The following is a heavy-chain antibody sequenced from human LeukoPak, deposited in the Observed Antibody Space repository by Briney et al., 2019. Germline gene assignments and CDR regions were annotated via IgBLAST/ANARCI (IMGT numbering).Heavy chain of an antibody. J-gene: IGHJ4*02. CDR1: GYTFTSYY. CDR2: INPSGGST. Sequence: ASVKVSCKASGYTFTSYYMHWVRQAPGQGLEWMGIINPSGGSTSYPQKFQGRVTMTRDTSTSIVYMELSSLRSEDTAVYYCARDNYYDSSGYYYDIDYWGQGTLVTVSS. CDR3: ARDNYYDSSGYYYDIDY. D-gene: IGHD3-22*01. V-gene: IGHV1-46*01.